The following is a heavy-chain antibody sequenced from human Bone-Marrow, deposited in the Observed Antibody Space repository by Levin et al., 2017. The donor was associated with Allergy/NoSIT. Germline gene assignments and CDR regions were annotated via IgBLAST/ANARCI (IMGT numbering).Heavy chain of an antibody. V-gene: IGHV3-74*01. D-gene: IGHD6-6*01. J-gene: IGHJ4*02. CDR3: ARGGAARPQVVDY. CDR1: GFKFSDYW. CDR2: LTGDGTST. Sequence: LSLTCAASGFKFSDYWMHWVRQTPGKGLVYISRLTGDGTSTNYAGSVKGRFTISRDNAKNTLYLQMNSLQADDTAVYYCARGGAARPQVVDYWGQGTLVTVSS.